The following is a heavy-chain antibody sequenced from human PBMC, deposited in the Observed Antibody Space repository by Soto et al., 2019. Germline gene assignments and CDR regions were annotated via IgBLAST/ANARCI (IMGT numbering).Heavy chain of an antibody. CDR2: ISYDGSNK. Sequence: GGSLRISCAASGFTFSSYGMHWVRQAPGKGLEWVAVISYDGSNKYYADSVKGRFTISRDNSKNTLYLQMNSLRAEDTAVYYCAKSYTRHNYYYYYGMDVWGQGTTVTVSS. CDR3: AKSYTRHNYYYYYGMDV. CDR1: GFTFSSYG. J-gene: IGHJ6*02. V-gene: IGHV3-30*18. D-gene: IGHD3-16*02.